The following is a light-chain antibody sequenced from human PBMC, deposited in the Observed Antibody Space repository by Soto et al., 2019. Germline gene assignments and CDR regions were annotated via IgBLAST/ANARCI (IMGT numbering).Light chain of an antibody. CDR2: GNS. Sequence: QLVLTQPPSVSGAPGQRVTISCTGSSSNIGAGYDVHWYQQLPGTAPKLLIYGNSNRPSGVPDRFSGSKSGTSASLAITGLQAEDEADYHCQSYDSSLSVVFGGGTKLTVL. V-gene: IGLV1-40*01. J-gene: IGLJ2*01. CDR1: SSNIGAGYD. CDR3: QSYDSSLSVV.